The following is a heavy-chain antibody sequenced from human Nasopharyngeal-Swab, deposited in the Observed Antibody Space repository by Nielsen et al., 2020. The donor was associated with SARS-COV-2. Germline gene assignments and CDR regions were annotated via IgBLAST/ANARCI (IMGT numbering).Heavy chain of an antibody. D-gene: IGHD5-18*01. V-gene: IGHV3-33*01. CDR2: IWYDGSNK. CDR1: GFTFSSYG. Sequence: GGSLRLFCAASGFTFSSYGMHWVRQAPGKGLEWVAVIWYDGSNKYYADSVKGRFTISRDNSKNTLYLQMNSLRAEDTAVYYCARDLTPMVIIYAFDMWGQGTMVTVSS. J-gene: IGHJ3*02. CDR3: ARDLTPMVIIYAFDM.